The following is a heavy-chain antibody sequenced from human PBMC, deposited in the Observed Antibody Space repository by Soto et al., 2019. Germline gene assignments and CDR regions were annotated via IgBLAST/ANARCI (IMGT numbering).Heavy chain of an antibody. V-gene: IGHV4-38-2*01. D-gene: IGHD2-15*01. CDR1: GFFISSGNY. Sequence: PSETLSLTCAVSGFFISSGNYWGWIRKPPGKGLEWIGSIFHGGNTYYNPSLKSRVTISVDMSKNQFSLKLNSVTAADTAVYYCARARWYDAFDVWGQGTGVTVSS. CDR3: ARARWYDAFDV. CDR2: IFHGGNT. J-gene: IGHJ3*01.